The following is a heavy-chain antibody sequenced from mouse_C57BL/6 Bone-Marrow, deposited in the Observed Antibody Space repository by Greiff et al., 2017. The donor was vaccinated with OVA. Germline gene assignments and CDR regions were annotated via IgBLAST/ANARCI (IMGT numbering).Heavy chain of an antibody. Sequence: VQLQQPGAELVMPGASVKLSCKASGYTFTSYWMHWVKQRPGQGLEWIGEIDPSDSYTNYNQKFKGKSTLTVDKSSSTAYMQLSSLTSEDSAVYYCARGNYYGSSYDYFDYWGQGTTPTVSS. J-gene: IGHJ2*01. CDR1: GYTFTSYW. D-gene: IGHD1-1*01. CDR3: ARGNYYGSSYDYFDY. V-gene: IGHV1-69*01. CDR2: IDPSDSYT.